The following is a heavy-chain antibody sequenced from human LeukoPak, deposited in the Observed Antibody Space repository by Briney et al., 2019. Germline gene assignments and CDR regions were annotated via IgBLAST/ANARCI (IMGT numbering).Heavy chain of an antibody. CDR3: ARDAAYSSSWPNHDY. J-gene: IGHJ4*02. CDR2: IWYDGSNK. V-gene: IGHV3-33*01. D-gene: IGHD6-13*01. Sequence: GGSLRLSCAASGFTFSSYGMHWVRQAPGKGLEWVAVIWYDGSNKYYADSVKGRFTISRDNSKNTLYLQMNSLRAEDAAVYYCARDAAYSSSWPNHDYWGQGTLVTVSS. CDR1: GFTFSSYG.